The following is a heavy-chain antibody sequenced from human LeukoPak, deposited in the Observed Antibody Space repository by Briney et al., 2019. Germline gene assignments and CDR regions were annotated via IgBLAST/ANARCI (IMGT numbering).Heavy chain of an antibody. V-gene: IGHV3-23*01. CDR3: AKVRDYYVGSSGWPFDY. J-gene: IGHJ4*02. CDR1: GFTFSSYA. CDR2: ISGSGGST. Sequence: PGGSLRLSCAASGFTFSSYAMSWVRQAPGKGLEWVSAISGSGGSTYYADSVKGRFTISRDNSKNTLYLQMNSLRAEDTAVYYCAKVRDYYVGSSGWPFDYWGQGTLVTVSS. D-gene: IGHD6-25*01.